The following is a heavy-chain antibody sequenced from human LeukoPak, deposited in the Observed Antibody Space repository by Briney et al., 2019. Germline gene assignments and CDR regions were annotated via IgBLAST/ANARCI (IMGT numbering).Heavy chain of an antibody. J-gene: IGHJ5*02. CDR2: IYPGDSDT. D-gene: IGHD6-6*01. CDR3: ARSSSSSLGGPNWFDP. Sequence: GASLQISCKGSGSSFTSYWIGWGRRMPGKGLEWMGIIYPGDSDTRYSPSFQGQVTISADKSISTAYLQWSSLKASDTAMYYCARSSSSSLGGPNWFDPWGQGTLATVSS. V-gene: IGHV5-51*01. CDR1: GSSFTSYW.